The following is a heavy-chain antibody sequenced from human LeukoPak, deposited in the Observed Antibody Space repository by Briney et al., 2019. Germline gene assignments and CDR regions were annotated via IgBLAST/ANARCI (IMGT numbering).Heavy chain of an antibody. CDR2: IWYDGGNK. J-gene: IGHJ1*01. CDR3: ARDPVQQH. Sequence: PGKSLTLSCAASGFTFNNYGRHWVRQAPGKGLEWVAVIWYDGGNKYYADSVKGRLTISRDNSKNTLYLQMTSLRVDDTAVYYCARDPVQQHWGQGTLVTVSS. CDR1: GFTFNNYG. V-gene: IGHV3-33*01. D-gene: IGHD1-1*01.